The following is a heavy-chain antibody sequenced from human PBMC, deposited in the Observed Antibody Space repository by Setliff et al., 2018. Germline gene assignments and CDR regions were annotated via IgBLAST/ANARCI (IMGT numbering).Heavy chain of an antibody. J-gene: IGHJ4*02. V-gene: IGHV4-59*08. D-gene: IGHD1-26*01. CDR2: IHYSGNT. CDR1: GGSISGYY. CDR3: VRGLNSESWTFRY. Sequence: PSETLSLTCTVSGGSISGYYWSWIRQSPGKGLEWIGYIHYSGNTDYNPSLKSRVTISVDSSKNQISLRLGSVTAADTAIYYCVRGLNSESWTFRYWSQGILVTVSS.